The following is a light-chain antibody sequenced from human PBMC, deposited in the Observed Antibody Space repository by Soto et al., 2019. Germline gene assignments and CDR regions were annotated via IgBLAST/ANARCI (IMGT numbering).Light chain of an antibody. V-gene: IGKV3-15*01. Sequence: EIVMTQSPATLSVSPGERATLSCRASQSVSSNLAWYQQKPGQAPRLLIYGASTRATGIPARFSGSGSGTDFTLTISSLQYEDFAVYYCQQYNNWPPFTFGHGTKVDIK. CDR2: GAS. CDR1: QSVSSN. CDR3: QQYNNWPPFT. J-gene: IGKJ3*01.